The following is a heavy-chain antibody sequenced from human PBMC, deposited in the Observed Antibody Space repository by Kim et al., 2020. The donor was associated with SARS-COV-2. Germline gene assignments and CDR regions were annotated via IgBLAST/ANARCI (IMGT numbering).Heavy chain of an antibody. CDR1: GGSFSGYY. D-gene: IGHD3-16*02. CDR2: INHSGST. V-gene: IGHV4-34*01. CDR3: AREEKYYDYVWGSYRYTAALDV. Sequence: SETLSLTCAVYGGSFSGYYWSWIRQPPGKGLEWIGEINHSGSTNNNPTLKSRVTITVDTPKNQFPLKLSSVTAADTAVYYCAREEKYYDYVWGSYRYTAALDVWGQGTMVTVSS. J-gene: IGHJ3*01.